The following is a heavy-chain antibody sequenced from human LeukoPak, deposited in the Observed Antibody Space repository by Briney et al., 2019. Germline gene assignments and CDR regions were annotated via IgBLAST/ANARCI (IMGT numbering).Heavy chain of an antibody. J-gene: IGHJ4*02. CDR3: AKVTTSSGYYSRFDH. D-gene: IGHD3-22*01. CDR1: GFTFSTFG. Sequence: RSLRLSCAASGFTFSTFGMHWVRQAPGKGLEWVAVLSFDGSNKYYADSVKGRFTISRDNSKNTLYLEMNSLRVEDTAVYYCAKVTTSSGYYSRFDHWGQGTLVTVSS. V-gene: IGHV3-30*18. CDR2: LSFDGSNK.